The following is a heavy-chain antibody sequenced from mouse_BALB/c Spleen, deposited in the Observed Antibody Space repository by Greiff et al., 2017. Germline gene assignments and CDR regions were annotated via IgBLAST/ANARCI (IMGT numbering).Heavy chain of an antibody. CDR3: AKKGHTENNAMDC. D-gene: IGHD1-1*01. J-gene: IGHJ4*01. CDR1: GFTFSSFG. V-gene: IGHV5-17*02. CDR2: ISSGSSII. Sequence: EVKLVVSGGGLVQPGGSRKLSCAASGFTFSSFGMHWVRQAPEKGLEWVAYISSGSSIIYYADTVKGRFTISRDNPKNALFLLMTSLRYEEAAVYYGAKKGHTENNAMDCWGQETSVTVAS.